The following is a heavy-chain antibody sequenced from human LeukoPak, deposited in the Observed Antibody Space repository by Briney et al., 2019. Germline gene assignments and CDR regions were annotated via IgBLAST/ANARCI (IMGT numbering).Heavy chain of an antibody. V-gene: IGHV4-39*07. CDR1: GGSISSSSYY. D-gene: IGHD4-17*01. CDR3: AREREHYGDYGGGAFDI. CDR2: IYYSGST. J-gene: IGHJ3*02. Sequence: SETLSLTCTVSGGSISSSSYYWGWIRQPPGKGLEWIGSIYYSGSTYYNPSLKSRVTISVDTSKNQFSLKLSSVTAADTAVYYCAREREHYGDYGGGAFDIWGQGTMVTVSP.